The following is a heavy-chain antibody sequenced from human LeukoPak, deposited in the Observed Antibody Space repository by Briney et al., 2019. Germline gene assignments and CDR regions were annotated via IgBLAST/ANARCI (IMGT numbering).Heavy chain of an antibody. V-gene: IGHV4-59*08. CDR1: GGSISSYY. Sequence: SETLSLTCTVSGGSISSYYWSWIRQPPGKGLEWIGYIYYSGSTNYNPSLKSRVAISVDTSKNQFSLKLSSVTAADTAVYYCARHLLGGYGDYLAVFDYWGQGTLVTVSS. D-gene: IGHD4-17*01. J-gene: IGHJ4*02. CDR2: IYYSGST. CDR3: ARHLLGGYGDYLAVFDY.